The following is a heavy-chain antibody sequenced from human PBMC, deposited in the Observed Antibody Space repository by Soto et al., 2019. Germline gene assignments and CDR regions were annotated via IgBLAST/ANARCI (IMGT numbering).Heavy chain of an antibody. CDR1: GFTFTNDW. CDR2: IQPDGSEK. V-gene: IGHV3-7*01. J-gene: IGHJ5*02. CDR3: ARTIHL. D-gene: IGHD3-9*01. Sequence: GGSLRLSCAASGFTFTNDWMSWVRQAPGKGLEWVANIQPDGSEKYYVDSVKGRFTISRDNAKKSLYLQMNSLRAEDTAVYYCARTIHLWGQGTPVPVSS.